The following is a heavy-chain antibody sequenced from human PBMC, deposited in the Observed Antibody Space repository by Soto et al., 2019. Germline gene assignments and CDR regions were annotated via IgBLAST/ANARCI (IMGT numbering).Heavy chain of an antibody. V-gene: IGHV4-39*01. J-gene: IGHJ4*02. CDR2: VYYRGRS. Sequence: LSLTCTVSGGSFTNSSYYWGWSRQSPGKGLAWIGSVYYRGRSYSKSSVKSRVTISVDTSKNQFSLNLNPLTAADTAVYLCVSQRTTVITPACFDYCGPGALVTVSS. D-gene: IGHD4-4*01. CDR1: GGSFTNSSYY. CDR3: VSQRTTVITPACFDY.